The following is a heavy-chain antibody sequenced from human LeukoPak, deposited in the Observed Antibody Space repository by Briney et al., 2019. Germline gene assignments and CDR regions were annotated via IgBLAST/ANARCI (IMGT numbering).Heavy chain of an antibody. J-gene: IGHJ6*02. D-gene: IGHD3-22*01. CDR2: IIPILGIA. V-gene: IGHV1-69*04. CDR1: GGTFSGYA. Sequence: SVTVSCKASGGTFSGYAISWARQAPGQGLEWMGRIIPILGIANYAQKFQGRVTITADKSTSTAYMELSSLRSEDTAVYYCARDYYDSSGPTGMDVWGQGTTVTVSS. CDR3: ARDYYDSSGPTGMDV.